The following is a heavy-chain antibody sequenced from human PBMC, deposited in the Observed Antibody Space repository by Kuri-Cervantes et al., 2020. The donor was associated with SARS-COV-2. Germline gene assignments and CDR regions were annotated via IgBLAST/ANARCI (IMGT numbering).Heavy chain of an antibody. V-gene: IGHV3-21*01. D-gene: IGHD3-3*01. CDR2: ISSSSSYI. CDR1: GFTFSSYS. CDR3: ARLDFWSGHWVDY. Sequence: GESLKISCAASGFTFSSYSMNWVRQAPGKGLEWVSSISSSSSYIYYADSVKGRFTISRDNAKNSLYLQLNSLRAEDTAVYYCARLDFWSGHWVDYWGQGTLVTVSS. J-gene: IGHJ4*02.